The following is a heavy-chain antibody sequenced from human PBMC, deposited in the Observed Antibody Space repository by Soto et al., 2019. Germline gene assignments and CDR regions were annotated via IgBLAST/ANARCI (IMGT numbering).Heavy chain of an antibody. CDR1: GFSVTTNY. D-gene: IGHD1-26*01. Sequence: GGSLRLSCAATGFSVTTNYMSWVRQAPGKGLEWCAVIYSGGNTFYADAVKGRFISSRDIYKNTLFLQMNSLRAENTAVYYCASDFHLNEYRFSRSYYYKHWGQGTLVTVSS. V-gene: IGHV3-53*01. J-gene: IGHJ1*01. CDR3: ASDFHLNEYRFSRSYYYKH. CDR2: IYSGGNT.